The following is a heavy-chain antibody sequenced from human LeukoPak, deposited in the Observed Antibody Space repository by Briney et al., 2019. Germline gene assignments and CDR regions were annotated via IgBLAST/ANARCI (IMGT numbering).Heavy chain of an antibody. CDR3: ARGGGVTPFDY. Sequence: ASVKVSCKASGYTFTSYGISWVRQAPGQGLEWMGRIIPILGIANYAQKFQGRVTITADKSTSAAYMELSSLRSEDTAVYYCARGGGVTPFDYWGQGTLVTVSS. CDR2: IIPILGIA. CDR1: GYTFTSYG. V-gene: IGHV1-69*04. D-gene: IGHD4-23*01. J-gene: IGHJ4*02.